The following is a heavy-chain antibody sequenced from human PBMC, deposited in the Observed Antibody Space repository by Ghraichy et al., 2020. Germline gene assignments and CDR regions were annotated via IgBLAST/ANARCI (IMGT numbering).Heavy chain of an antibody. CDR2: IKQDESAK. J-gene: IGHJ4*02. CDR3: AKTGGVNYYDSSGYLNY. CDR1: GFMFSSYW. D-gene: IGHD3-22*01. V-gene: IGHV3-7*03. Sequence: GGSLRLSCAASGFMFSSYWMAWVRQAPGKGLEWVANIKQDESAKYYVDSVKGRFTISRDNAENSLYLQMNSLRAEDTAVYYCAKTGGVNYYDSSGYLNYWGQGTLIAVSS.